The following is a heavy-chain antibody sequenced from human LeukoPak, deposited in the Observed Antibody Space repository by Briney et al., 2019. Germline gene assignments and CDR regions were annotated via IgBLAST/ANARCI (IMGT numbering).Heavy chain of an antibody. CDR1: GGSISSYY. V-gene: IGHV4-4*07. D-gene: IGHD6-19*01. CDR3: ARLYSSGWYGQEYFDY. CDR2: IYTSGST. J-gene: IGHJ4*02. Sequence: SETLSLTCTVSGGSISSYYWSWIRQPAGKGLEWIGRIYTSGSTNYNPSLKSRVTMSVDTSKNQFSLKLSSVTAADTAVYYCARLYSSGWYGQEYFDYWGQGTLVTVSS.